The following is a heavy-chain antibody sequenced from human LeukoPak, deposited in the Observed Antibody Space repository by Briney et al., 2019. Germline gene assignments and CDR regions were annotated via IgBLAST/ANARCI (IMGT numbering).Heavy chain of an antibody. Sequence: SETLSLTCTASGGSISSSSYYWGWIRQPPGKGLDWIGSIYYSGSTYYNPSLKSRVSISVDTSKNQFSLKLSSVTAADTAVYYCARIMGSSHKNYYYYYYMDVWGKGTTVTVSS. CDR3: ARIMGSSHKNYYYYYYMDV. D-gene: IGHD6-13*01. CDR1: GGSISSSSYY. J-gene: IGHJ6*03. V-gene: IGHV4-39*07. CDR2: IYYSGST.